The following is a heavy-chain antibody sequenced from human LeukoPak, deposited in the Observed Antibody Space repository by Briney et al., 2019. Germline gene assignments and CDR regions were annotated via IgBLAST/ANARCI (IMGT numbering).Heavy chain of an antibody. CDR1: GFTFSSYW. Sequence: GGSLRLSCAASGFTFSSYWMHWVRQPPGKGLVWVSRINSDGSSTSYADSVKGRFTISRDNAKNTLYLQMNSLRAEDTAVYYCARGAYYYDSSSYSPGGAFDIWGQGTMVTVSS. CDR3: ARGAYYYDSSSYSPGGAFDI. D-gene: IGHD3-22*01. V-gene: IGHV3-74*01. CDR2: INSDGSST. J-gene: IGHJ3*02.